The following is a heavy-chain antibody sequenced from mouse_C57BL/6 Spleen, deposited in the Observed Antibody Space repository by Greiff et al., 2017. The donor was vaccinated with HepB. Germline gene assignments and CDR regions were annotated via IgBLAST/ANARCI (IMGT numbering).Heavy chain of an antibody. J-gene: IGHJ4*01. Sequence: VKLMESGAELVRPGASVKLSCKASGYTFTDYYINWVKQRPGQGLEWIARIYPGSGNTYYNEKFKGKATLTAEKSSSTAYMQLSSLTSEDSAVYFCARRTAGDYWGQGTSVTVSS. CDR2: IYPGSGNT. CDR3: ARRTAGDY. V-gene: IGHV1-76*01. CDR1: GYTFTDYY.